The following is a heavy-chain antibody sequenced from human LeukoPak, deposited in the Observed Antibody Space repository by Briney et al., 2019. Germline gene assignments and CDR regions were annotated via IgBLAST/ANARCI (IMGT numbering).Heavy chain of an antibody. Sequence: GRSLRLSCVASGFNFGSYGMHWVRQTPDKGLEWVAGISYDGRTQNYADSVKGRFTTSRDNSKSTLYLQMNSLRPEDTAVYYCANKWEGFGELARKAFDFWGQGTLVTVSS. D-gene: IGHD3-10*01. CDR3: ANKWEGFGELARKAFDF. V-gene: IGHV3-30*18. CDR1: GFNFGSYG. CDR2: ISYDGRTQ. J-gene: IGHJ4*02.